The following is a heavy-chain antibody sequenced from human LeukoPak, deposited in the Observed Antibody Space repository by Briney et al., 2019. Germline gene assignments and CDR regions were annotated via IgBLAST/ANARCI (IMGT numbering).Heavy chain of an antibody. V-gene: IGHV4-34*01. Sequence: PSETLSLTFAVYGGSFSGYYWSWIRQPPGKGLEWIGEINHSGSTNYNPSLQSRVTISVDTSKNQFSLKLSSVTAADTAVYYCANTAAGTYYYYMDVWGKGTTVTVSS. D-gene: IGHD6-13*01. CDR1: GGSFSGYY. J-gene: IGHJ6*03. CDR3: ANTAAGTYYYYMDV. CDR2: INHSGST.